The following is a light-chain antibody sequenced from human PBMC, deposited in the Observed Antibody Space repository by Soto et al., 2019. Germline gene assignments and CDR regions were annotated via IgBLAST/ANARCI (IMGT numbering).Light chain of an antibody. J-gene: IGLJ1*01. CDR3: SSYTRSRNLLYV. CDR2: DVS. CDR1: SSDVGGYNY. V-gene: IGLV2-14*01. Sequence: QSALTQPASVSGSPGQSITISCTGTSSDVGGYNYVSWYQQHPGKAPKLMIYDVSNRPSGVSNRFSGSKSGNTASLTISGLQAEXEADYYCSSYTRSRNLLYVFGTGTKFTV.